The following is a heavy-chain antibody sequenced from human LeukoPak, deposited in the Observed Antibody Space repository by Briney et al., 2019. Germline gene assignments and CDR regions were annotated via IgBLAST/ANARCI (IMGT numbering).Heavy chain of an antibody. CDR2: IRDKKYSGTT. D-gene: IGHD3-22*01. CDR3: TSAPGDSFGYGTDY. CDR1: GLTFSNTW. V-gene: IGHV3-15*01. J-gene: IGHJ4*02. Sequence: GGSLRLSCAASGLTFSNTWMSWVRQAPGKGLEWVGRIRDKKYSGTTDYAAPVKGRFTISRDDSTNTLYLQMNSPKTEDTAVYYRTSAPGDSFGYGTDYWGQGALVTVSS.